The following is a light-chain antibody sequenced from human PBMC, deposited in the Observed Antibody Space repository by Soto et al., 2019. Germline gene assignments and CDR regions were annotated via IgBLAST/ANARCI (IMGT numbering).Light chain of an antibody. J-gene: IGLJ2*01. CDR1: SSNIGSNY. V-gene: IGLV1-47*01. CDR2: RNN. CDR3: AAWDDSLSVDVV. Sequence: QSVLTQPPSASGTPGQRVTISCSGSSSNIGSNYVYWYQQLPGTAPKHLIYRNNQRPSGVPDRFSGSKSGTSASLAISGLRSEDEADYYCAAWDDSLSVDVVFGGGTKLTVL.